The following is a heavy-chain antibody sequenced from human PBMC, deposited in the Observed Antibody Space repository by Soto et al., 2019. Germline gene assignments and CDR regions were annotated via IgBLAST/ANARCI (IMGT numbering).Heavy chain of an antibody. Sequence: PGESLEMSCQGSGYTFTNHWITCVRQMPGKGLEWMGRINHSDSHTNYSPSFQGHVTMSVDKSISTAYLQWSSLKASDSAMYYCARHASYYVSSGYVGIYWGEGTLVTVSS. J-gene: IGHJ4*02. CDR3: ARHASYYVSSGYVGIY. CDR1: GYTFTNHW. CDR2: INHSDSHT. V-gene: IGHV5-10-1*01. D-gene: IGHD3-22*01.